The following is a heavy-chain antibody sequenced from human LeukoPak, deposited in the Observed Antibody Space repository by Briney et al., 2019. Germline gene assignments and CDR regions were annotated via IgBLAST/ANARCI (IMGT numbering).Heavy chain of an antibody. V-gene: IGHV1-69*06. CDR2: IIPMSDTA. J-gene: IGHJ4*02. D-gene: IGHD3-10*01. CDR1: GGTFNSYA. Sequence: ASVKVSCKASGGTFNSYAISWVRQAPGQGLEWMGGIIPMSDTANYPQKFRGRLTITADIPTSTVYMELSSLRSEDMAVYYCARGERITMVRGVIRYDYWGQGTLVTVSS. CDR3: ARGERITMVRGVIRYDY.